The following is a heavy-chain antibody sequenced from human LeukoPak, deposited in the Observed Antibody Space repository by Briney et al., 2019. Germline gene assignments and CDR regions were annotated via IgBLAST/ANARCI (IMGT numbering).Heavy chain of an antibody. D-gene: IGHD3-10*01. Sequence: ASVKVSCKVSGYTLTELSMHWVRQAPGKGLEWMGGFDPEDGETIYAQKFQGRVTMTEDTSTDTAYMELRSLGSDDTAVYYCARDGIEYGSGNFYSIGIDVWGQGTTVTVSS. CDR1: GYTLTELS. J-gene: IGHJ6*02. CDR2: FDPEDGET. CDR3: ARDGIEYGSGNFYSIGIDV. V-gene: IGHV1-24*01.